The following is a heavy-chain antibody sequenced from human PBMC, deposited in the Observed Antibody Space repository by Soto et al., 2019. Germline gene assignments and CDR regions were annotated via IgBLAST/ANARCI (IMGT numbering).Heavy chain of an antibody. Sequence: PGESLKISCGVSGYSFSDYWITWVRQMPGKGLEWVGIIYPADSDTRYSPSFQGQVTVSADKSVSTAYLQWSSLKASDTAMYYCARLNSSWKDFWGQGTLVTVSS. CDR1: GYSFSDYW. V-gene: IGHV5-51*01. D-gene: IGHD6-13*01. J-gene: IGHJ4*02. CDR3: ARLNSSWKDF. CDR2: IYPADSDT.